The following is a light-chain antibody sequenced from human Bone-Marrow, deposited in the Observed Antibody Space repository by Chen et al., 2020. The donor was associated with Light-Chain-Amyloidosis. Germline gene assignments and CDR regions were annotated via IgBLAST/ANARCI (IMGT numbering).Light chain of an antibody. CDR3: QSADSSGTYEVI. CDR2: RDT. CDR1: DLPTKY. V-gene: IGLV3-25*03. Sequence: SYELTQPPLVPVSLGQTARTTCPGDDLPTKYAYWYQQKPGTAPVLVIHRDTKRPSGISERFSGSSAGTRATLTISGVQAEDEDDYHCQSADSSGTYEVIFGGGTKLTVL. J-gene: IGLJ2*01.